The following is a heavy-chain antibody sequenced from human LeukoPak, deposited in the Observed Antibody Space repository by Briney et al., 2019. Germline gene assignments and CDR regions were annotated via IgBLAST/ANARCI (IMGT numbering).Heavy chain of an antibody. D-gene: IGHD3-22*01. J-gene: IGHJ6*03. V-gene: IGHV1-18*01. Sequence: GASVKVSCKASGYTFTRYGMSWVRQAPGQGLEWMGWISGSNGNTNYAQKLQGRVTMTTDTSTGTAYMELRSLRSDDTAVYYCARGVIDYYYYYMDVWGKGTTVTVSS. CDR2: ISGSNGNT. CDR1: GYTFTRYG. CDR3: ARGVIDYYYYYMDV.